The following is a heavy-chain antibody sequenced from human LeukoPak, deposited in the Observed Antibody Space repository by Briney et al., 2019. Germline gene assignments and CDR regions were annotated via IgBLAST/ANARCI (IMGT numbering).Heavy chain of an antibody. CDR3: ASLPRQIWFEDY. V-gene: IGHV4-39*01. Sequence: SETLSLTCTVSGGSISSSSYYWGWIRQPPGKGLEWIGSIYYSGSTYYNPSLKSRVTISVDTSKNQFSLKLSSVTAADTAVYYCASLPRQIWFEDYWGQGTLVTVSS. J-gene: IGHJ4*02. CDR1: GGSISSSSYY. D-gene: IGHD3-10*01. CDR2: IYYSGST.